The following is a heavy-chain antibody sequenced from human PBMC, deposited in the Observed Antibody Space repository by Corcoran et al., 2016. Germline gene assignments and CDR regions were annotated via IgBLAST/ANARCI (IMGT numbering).Heavy chain of an antibody. CDR2: INPNSGGT. D-gene: IGHD3-22*01. Sequence: QVQLVQSGAEVKKPGASVKVSCKASGYTFTGYYMHWVRQAPGQGLEWMGWINPNSGGTNYAQKFQGRVTMTRDTSISTAYMELSRLGSDDTAVYYCASPGPVVVITRDAVDIWGQGTMVTVSS. CDR1: GYTFTGYY. CDR3: ASPGPVVVITRDAVDI. V-gene: IGHV1-2*02. J-gene: IGHJ3*02.